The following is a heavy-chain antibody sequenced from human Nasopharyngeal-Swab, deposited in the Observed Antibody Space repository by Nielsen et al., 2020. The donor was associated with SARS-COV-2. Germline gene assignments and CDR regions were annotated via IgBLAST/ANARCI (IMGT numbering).Heavy chain of an antibody. J-gene: IGHJ4*02. CDR2: IWYDGTNK. Sequence: GGSLRLSCKASGFSVTSHGMHWVRQAPGKGLEWVAVIWYDGTNKFYADSVKGRFTISRDNSKNTLYLQMNSLRAEETAMYYCHLSSGYDGYINYWGQGTLVTVSS. CDR3: HLSSGYDGYINY. CDR1: GFSVTSHG. V-gene: IGHV3-33*01. D-gene: IGHD3-22*01.